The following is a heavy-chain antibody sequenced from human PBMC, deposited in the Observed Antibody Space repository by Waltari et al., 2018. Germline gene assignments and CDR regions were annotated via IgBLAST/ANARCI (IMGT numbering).Heavy chain of an antibody. CDR2: ISSSGSYR. Sequence: EVQLVESGGGLVKPGGSLRLSCAASGFTFSLFSMNWVRQAPGRGLEWVSTISSSGSYRYYADSVKGRFTISSDNAKKSVDLQMNSLRVDDTAVYYCTMAPDVTVRPTWGWGQGSLVTVSS. CDR1: GFTFSLFS. D-gene: IGHD7-27*01. V-gene: IGHV3-21*01. J-gene: IGHJ4*02. CDR3: TMAPDVTVRPTWG.